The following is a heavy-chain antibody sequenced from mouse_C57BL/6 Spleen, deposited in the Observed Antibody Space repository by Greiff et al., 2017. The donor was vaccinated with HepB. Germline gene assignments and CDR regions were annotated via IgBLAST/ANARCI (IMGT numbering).Heavy chain of an antibody. J-gene: IGHJ4*01. CDR2: IYPGSGST. V-gene: IGHV1-55*01. Sequence: QVQLQQPGAELVKPGASVKMSCKASGYTFTSYWITWVKQRPGQGLEWIGDIYPGSGSTNYNEKFKSKATLTVDTSSSTAYMQLSSLTSEDSAVYCLARVMVTTSVYAMDYWGQGTSVTVSS. D-gene: IGHD2-2*01. CDR1: GYTFTSYW. CDR3: ARVMVTTSVYAMDY.